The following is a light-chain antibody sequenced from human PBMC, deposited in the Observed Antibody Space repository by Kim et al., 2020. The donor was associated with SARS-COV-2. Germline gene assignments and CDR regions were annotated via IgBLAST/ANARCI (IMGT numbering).Light chain of an antibody. CDR3: QQYDSYPRT. CDR1: QGISSW. V-gene: IGKV1D-16*01. Sequence: DIQMTQSPSSLSASVGDRVTITCRESQGISSWLAWYQQKPEKAPKCLIYAASSLQSGVPSRFSGGGSGTDFTLTISNLQPEDFATYYCQQYDSYPRTFGQGTRVEIK. J-gene: IGKJ1*01. CDR2: AAS.